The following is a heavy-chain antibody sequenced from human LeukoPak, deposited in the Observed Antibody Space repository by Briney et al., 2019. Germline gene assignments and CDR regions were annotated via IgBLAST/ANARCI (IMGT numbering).Heavy chain of an antibody. CDR1: GYSINNYY. V-gene: IGHV4-59*01. D-gene: IGHD5-18*01. CDR2: IYYSGST. Sequence: PSQTLSLTCTVSGYSINNYYWSWIRQPPGKGLEWIGYIYYSGSTNYNPSLKSRVTISVDTSKNQFSLKLSSVTAADTAVYYCARVDTAMAEDVWGQGTTVTVSS. J-gene: IGHJ6*02. CDR3: ARVDTAMAEDV.